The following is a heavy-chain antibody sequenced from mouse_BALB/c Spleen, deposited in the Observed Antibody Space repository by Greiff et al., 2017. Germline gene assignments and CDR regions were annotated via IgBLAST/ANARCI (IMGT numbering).Heavy chain of an antibody. Sequence: VQLQQSGAELVRPGSSVKISCKASGYAFSSYWMNWVKQRPGQGLEWIGQIYPGDGDTNYNGKFKGKATLTADKSSTTAYMQLSSLTSEDSAVYVCARSGTTYFDYWGQGTTLTVSS. CDR3: ARSGTTYFDY. CDR1: GYAFSSYW. V-gene: IGHV1-80*01. J-gene: IGHJ2*01. CDR2: IYPGDGDT. D-gene: IGHD1-1*01.